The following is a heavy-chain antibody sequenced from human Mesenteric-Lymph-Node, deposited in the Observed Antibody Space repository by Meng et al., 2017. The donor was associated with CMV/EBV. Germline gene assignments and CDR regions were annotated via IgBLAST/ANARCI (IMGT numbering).Heavy chain of an antibody. CDR3: AKDAGGHLGYCDSGDCYTTGDFDT. J-gene: IGHJ3*02. CDR1: GLTLINSG. V-gene: IGHV3-30*02. Sequence: GGSLRLSCATSGLTLINSGSQWVRQTPGKGLEWVAFIRNDGGNKYYADSVRGRFSVSKDYSKNTFYLQMHSLRIEDTAVYYCAKDAGGHLGYCDSGDCYTTGDFDTWRQGTMVTVSS. D-gene: IGHD2-2*02. CDR2: IRNDGGNK.